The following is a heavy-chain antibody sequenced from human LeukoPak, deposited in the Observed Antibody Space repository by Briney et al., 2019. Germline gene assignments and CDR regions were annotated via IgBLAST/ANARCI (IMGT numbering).Heavy chain of an antibody. CDR3: AREYSGSYSLDH. Sequence: ASVKVSCKASGYTFTGYYMHWVRQAPGQGLEWMGWINPNSGGTNYAQKFQGRVTMTRDTSISTAYMELSRLRSDDTAVYYCAREYSGSYSLDHWGQGTLVTVSS. CDR2: INPNSGGT. J-gene: IGHJ4*02. CDR1: GYTFTGYY. V-gene: IGHV1-2*02. D-gene: IGHD1-26*01.